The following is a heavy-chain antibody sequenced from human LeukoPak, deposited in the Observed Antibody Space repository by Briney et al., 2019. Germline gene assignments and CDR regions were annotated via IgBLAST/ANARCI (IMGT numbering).Heavy chain of an antibody. D-gene: IGHD2-15*01. Sequence: GRSLRLSCAASGFTFSSYGMHWVRQAPGKGLEWVAVISYDGSNKYYADSVKGRFTISRDNSKNTLYLQMNSLRAEDTAVYYCAKVDCLGSCYRYYFDYWGRGTLVTVSS. CDR2: ISYDGSNK. CDR1: GFTFSSYG. J-gene: IGHJ4*02. CDR3: AKVDCLGSCYRYYFDY. V-gene: IGHV3-30*18.